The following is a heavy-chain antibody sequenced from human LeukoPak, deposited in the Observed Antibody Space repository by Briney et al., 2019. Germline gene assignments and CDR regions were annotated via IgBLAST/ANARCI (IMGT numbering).Heavy chain of an antibody. CDR1: GFTVSSNY. Sequence: PGGSLRLSCAASGFTVSSNYMSWVRQAPGKGLEWVSVIYSGGSTYYADSVKGRFTISRDNSKNTLYLQMNSLRAEDTAVYYCAKDLLEPFGKSKRIAAAGTLSPAVNWGQGTLVTVSS. D-gene: IGHD6-13*01. V-gene: IGHV3-53*01. CDR3: AKDLLEPFGKSKRIAAAGTLSPAVN. J-gene: IGHJ4*02. CDR2: IYSGGST.